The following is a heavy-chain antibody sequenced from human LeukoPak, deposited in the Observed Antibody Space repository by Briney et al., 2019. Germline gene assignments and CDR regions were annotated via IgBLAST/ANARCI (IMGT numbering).Heavy chain of an antibody. CDR3: ARTGPARGYYYMDV. Sequence: SETLSLTCGVSGGAITTYYWNWIRQAPGKGLEWIGYIYYSGSTNYNPSLKSRVTISVDTSKNQFSLKLSSVTAADTAVYYCARTGPARGYYYMDVWGKGTTVTVSS. V-gene: IGHV4-59*01. CDR2: IYYSGST. J-gene: IGHJ6*03. D-gene: IGHD3-10*01. CDR1: GGAITTYY.